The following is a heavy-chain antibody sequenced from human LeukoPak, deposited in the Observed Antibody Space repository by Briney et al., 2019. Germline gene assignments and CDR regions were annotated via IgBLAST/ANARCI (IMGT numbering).Heavy chain of an antibody. CDR1: GYTFTGHY. J-gene: IGHJ4*02. CDR2: INPKNAAT. Sequence: ASVKVPCKASGYTFTGHYIHWVRQAPGQGLEWMGWINPKNAATNYAQKFQGRVTMTRDTSTGTVYMEVNALRSDDTAVYYCARTLYIASAPGGFDYWGQGTLVTVSS. D-gene: IGHD3-16*01. V-gene: IGHV1-2*02. CDR3: ARTLYIASAPGGFDY.